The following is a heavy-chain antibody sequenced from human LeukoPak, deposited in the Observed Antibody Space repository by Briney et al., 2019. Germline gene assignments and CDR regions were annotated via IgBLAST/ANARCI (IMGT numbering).Heavy chain of an antibody. CDR1: GFTFSSYA. D-gene: IGHD6-19*01. V-gene: IGHV3-7*01. CDR3: ARDSAVATYYGVDV. J-gene: IGHJ6*02. Sequence: GGSLRLSCAASGFTFSSYAMRWVRQAPGKGLEWVANIQSDGSEKNYVDSVQGRFTISRDNAKTSLYLQMNSLRADDTAVYYCARDSAVATYYGVDVWGQGITVTVSS. CDR2: IQSDGSEK.